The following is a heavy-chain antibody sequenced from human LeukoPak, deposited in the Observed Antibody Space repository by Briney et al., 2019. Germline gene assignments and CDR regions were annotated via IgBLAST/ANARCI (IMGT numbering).Heavy chain of an antibody. CDR2: TSYDGNNE. Sequence: TGGSLRLSCAASGFAFSSFGMHWVRQAPGKGLEYVALTSYDGNNEYYADSVEGRFIISRDNSKNTVYLQMNSLRVEDTAVYYCAKGFYDSGPWGQGTLVTVSS. J-gene: IGHJ5*02. V-gene: IGHV3-30*18. D-gene: IGHD3-22*01. CDR1: GFAFSSFG. CDR3: AKGFYDSGP.